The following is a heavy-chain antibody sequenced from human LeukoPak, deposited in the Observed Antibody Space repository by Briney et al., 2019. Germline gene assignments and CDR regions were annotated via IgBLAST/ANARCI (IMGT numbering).Heavy chain of an antibody. J-gene: IGHJ4*02. CDR1: GFTFSSYS. V-gene: IGHV3-21*01. Sequence: PGGSLRLSCAASGFTFSSYSMNWVRQAPGKGLEWVSSISSSSSYIYYADSVKGRFTISRDNAKNSLYLQTNSLRAEDTAVYYCARDKYGDYVIDYWGQGTLVTVSS. D-gene: IGHD4-17*01. CDR3: ARDKYGDYVIDY. CDR2: ISSSSSYI.